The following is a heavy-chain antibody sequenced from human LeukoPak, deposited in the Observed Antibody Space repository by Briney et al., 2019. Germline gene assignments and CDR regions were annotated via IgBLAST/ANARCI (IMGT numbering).Heavy chain of an antibody. CDR1: GGSISSYY. J-gene: IGHJ4*02. CDR2: IYYSGST. CDR3: ARESYSSGWYDY. V-gene: IGHV4-59*01. Sequence: SETLPLTCTVSGGSISSYYWSWIRQPPGKGLEWIGYIYYSGSTNYNPSLMSRVTISVDTSKNQFSLKLSSVTAADTAVYYCARESYSSGWYDYWGQGTLVTVSS. D-gene: IGHD6-19*01.